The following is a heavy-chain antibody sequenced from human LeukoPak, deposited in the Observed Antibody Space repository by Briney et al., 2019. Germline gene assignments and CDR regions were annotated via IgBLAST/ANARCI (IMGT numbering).Heavy chain of an antibody. D-gene: IGHD3-10*01. J-gene: IGHJ4*02. V-gene: IGHV4-30-2*01. Sequence: PSQTLSLNCAVSGGSISRAAYSWSWIRQPPGKGLEWIGYIYHSGTTYYNPSLKTRVTISVDKSKNQFSLKLSSVTAADTAVYYCASGDYYGSGSFDYWGQGTLVTVSS. CDR2: IYHSGTT. CDR1: GGSISRAAYS. CDR3: ASGDYYGSGSFDY.